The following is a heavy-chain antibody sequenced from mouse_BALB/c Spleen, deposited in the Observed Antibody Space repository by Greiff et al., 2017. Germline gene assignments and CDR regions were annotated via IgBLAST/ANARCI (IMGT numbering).Heavy chain of an antibody. J-gene: IGHJ1*01. CDR2: ISRGSSTI. D-gene: IGHD2-4*01. V-gene: IGHV5-17*02. CDR3: ARSGGARYYEYYFDV. Sequence: EVMLLESGGGLVQPGGSRKLSCAASGFTFSSFGMHWVRQAPEKGLEWVAYISRGSSTIYYADTVKGRFTIARDNPKNTLCLQMTSLRSEDTAMYYCARSGGARYYEYYFDVWGEGTTVTVSS. CDR1: GFTFSSFG.